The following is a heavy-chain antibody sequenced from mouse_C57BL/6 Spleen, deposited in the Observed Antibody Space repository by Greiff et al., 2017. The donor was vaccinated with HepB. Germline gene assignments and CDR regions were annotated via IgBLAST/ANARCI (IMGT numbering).Heavy chain of an antibody. CDR2: INPSTGGT. CDR1: GYSFTGYY. V-gene: IGHV1-42*01. D-gene: IGHD3-2*02. Sequence: VQLQQSGPELVKPGASVKISCKASGYSFTGYYMNWVKQSPEKSLEWIGEINPSTGGTTYNQKFKAKATLTVDKSSSTAYMQLKSLTSEDSAVYYCARAGQLRLRYYFDYWGQGTTLTVSS. CDR3: ARAGQLRLRYYFDY. J-gene: IGHJ2*01.